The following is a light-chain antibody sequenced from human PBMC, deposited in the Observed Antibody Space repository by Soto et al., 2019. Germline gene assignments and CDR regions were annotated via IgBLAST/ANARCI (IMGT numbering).Light chain of an antibody. Sequence: EIVMTQSPGTLSLSPGEGATLSCRASQNIGTNLAWYQQKSGQAPRLLIYGASNRATGIPDRFSGSGSGTDFTLAISRLEPEDFAVYYCQQYGSSGTFGQGTKVDIK. J-gene: IGKJ1*01. V-gene: IGKV3-20*01. CDR2: GAS. CDR1: QNIGTN. CDR3: QQYGSSGT.